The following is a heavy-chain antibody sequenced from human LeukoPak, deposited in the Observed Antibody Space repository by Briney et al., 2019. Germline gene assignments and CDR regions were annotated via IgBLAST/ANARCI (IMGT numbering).Heavy chain of an antibody. CDR2: TYYRSKWYN. V-gene: IGHV6-1*01. CDR3: TRGYSNPYYWFDP. J-gene: IGHJ5*02. D-gene: IGHD2-21*01. Sequence: SQTLSLTCAISRDSVSSSTAAWNWIRQSPSRGLEWLGRTYYRSKWYNDYAVSVKGRITINPDTSKNQLSLQLKSVTPEDTAVYFCTRGYSNPYYWFDPWGQGTLVTVSS. CDR1: RDSVSSSTAA.